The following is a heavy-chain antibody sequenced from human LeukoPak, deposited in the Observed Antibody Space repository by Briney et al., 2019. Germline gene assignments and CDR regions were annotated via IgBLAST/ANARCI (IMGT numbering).Heavy chain of an antibody. D-gene: IGHD3-22*01. CDR3: ARGLPYYYDSSGYSAAYYFDY. V-gene: IGHV1-18*01. J-gene: IGHJ4*02. CDR1: GCTFTSYG. CDR2: ISAYNGNT. Sequence: WASVKVSCKASGCTFTSYGITWVRQAPGQGLEWMGWISAYNGNTNYAQKLQGRVTVTTDTSTSTAYMELRSLSSDDTAVYYCARGLPYYYDSSGYSAAYYFDYWGQGTLVTVSS.